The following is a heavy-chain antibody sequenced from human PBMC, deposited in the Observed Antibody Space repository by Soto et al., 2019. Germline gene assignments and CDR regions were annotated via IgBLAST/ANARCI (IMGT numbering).Heavy chain of an antibody. CDR3: AKEWGDMLTGLDC. CDR1: EFTFSNYA. D-gene: IGHD3-9*01. CDR2: ISSSCGST. V-gene: IGHV3-23*01. J-gene: IGHJ4*02. Sequence: GGSLILSCASSEFTFSNYAMSWVPQAPGKELEWVSGISSSCGSTYYADSVKGRFTISRDNSKNTLYLQMDSLRAEDAAVYYWAKEWGDMLTGLDCWGQGTLVNVSS.